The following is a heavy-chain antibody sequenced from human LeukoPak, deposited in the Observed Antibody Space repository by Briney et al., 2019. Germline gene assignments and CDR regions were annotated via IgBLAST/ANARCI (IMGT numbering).Heavy chain of an antibody. V-gene: IGHV3-15*07. CDR3: ATDFYDST. CDR2: IRSNSDGGTI. J-gene: IGHJ5*02. D-gene: IGHD3-22*01. CDR1: GFTFSNAW. Sequence: SGGSLRLSCATSGFTFSNAWMNWVRQAPGKGLEWVGRIRSNSDGGTINYAAPVKGRFTLSRDDSKTTLYLQMNSLQTEDTAVYYCATDFYDSTWGQGTLVTVSS.